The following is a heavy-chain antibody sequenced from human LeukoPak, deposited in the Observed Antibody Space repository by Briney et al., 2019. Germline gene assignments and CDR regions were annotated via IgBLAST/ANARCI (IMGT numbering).Heavy chain of an antibody. CDR1: GGSISSYY. D-gene: IGHD5-18*01. J-gene: IGHJ4*02. V-gene: IGHV4-4*07. Sequence: ASETLSLTCTVSGGSISSYYWSWIRQPAGKGLEWIGRIYTSGSTNYNPSLKSRVTISVDTSKNQFSLKLSSVTAADTAVYYCARTYSYGPYFDYWGQGTLVTVSS. CDR3: ARTYSYGPYFDY. CDR2: IYTSGST.